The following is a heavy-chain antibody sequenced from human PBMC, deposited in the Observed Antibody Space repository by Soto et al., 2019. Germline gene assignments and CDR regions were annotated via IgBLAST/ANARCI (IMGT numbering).Heavy chain of an antibody. CDR1: SGSISSRGYY. J-gene: IGHJ5*02. CDR3: ATSNWVDP. CDR2: IYYSGST. V-gene: IGHV4-39*01. Sequence: SETLSLTCTVSSGSISSRGYYWGWIRQPPGKGLEWIGTIYYSGSTYYNPSLKSRVTISVDTSKNQFSLKLSSVTAADTAVYYCATSNWVDPWGQGTLVTVS.